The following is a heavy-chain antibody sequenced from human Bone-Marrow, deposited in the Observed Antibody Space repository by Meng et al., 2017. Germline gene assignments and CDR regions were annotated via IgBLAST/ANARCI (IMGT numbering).Heavy chain of an antibody. CDR3: ARDRAAAVTTEASDY. J-gene: IGHJ4*02. V-gene: IGHV3-7*01. CDR2: IKQDGSEK. CDR1: GFTFSSYW. Sequence: GESLKISCAASGFTFSSYWMSWVRQAPGKGLEWVANIKQDGSEKYYVDSVKGRFTISRDNAKNSLYLQMNSLRAEDTAVYYCARDRAAAVTTEASDYWGQGTLVTVSS. D-gene: IGHD6-13*01.